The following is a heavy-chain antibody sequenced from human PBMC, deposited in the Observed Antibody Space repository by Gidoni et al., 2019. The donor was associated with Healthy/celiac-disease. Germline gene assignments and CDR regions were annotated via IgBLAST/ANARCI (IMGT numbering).Heavy chain of an antibody. Sequence: EVQLVESGGGLVTPGGSLRLSCAASGFTFRSHSMNWVRQAPGKVLEWVSSISSSSSYIYYADSVKGRFTISRDNAKNSLYLQMTSLRAEDTAVYYCARGFGVVTKAGHGMDVWGQGTTVTVSS. CDR2: ISSSSSYI. CDR1: GFTFRSHS. D-gene: IGHD3-3*01. J-gene: IGHJ6*02. CDR3: ARGFGVVTKAGHGMDV. V-gene: IGHV3-21*01.